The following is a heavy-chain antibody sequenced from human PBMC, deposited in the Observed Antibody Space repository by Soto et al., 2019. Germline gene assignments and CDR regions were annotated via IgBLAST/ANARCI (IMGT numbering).Heavy chain of an antibody. D-gene: IGHD3-10*01. Sequence: QVQLVQSGAEEKKPGASVKVSCKASGYTFTSYAMHWVRQAPEQRLEWMGWINPGNGNTQYSQKFQGRVAINRDTSASTAYMELSSLRSEDTAVYYCARDRGPTIDYWGQGTLVNVSS. CDR1: GYTFTSYA. V-gene: IGHV1-3*05. J-gene: IGHJ4*02. CDR2: INPGNGNT. CDR3: ARDRGPTIDY.